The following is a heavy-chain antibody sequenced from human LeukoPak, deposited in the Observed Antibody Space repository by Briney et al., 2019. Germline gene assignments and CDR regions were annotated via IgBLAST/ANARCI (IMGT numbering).Heavy chain of an antibody. Sequence: PSETLSLTCTVSGGSISSYYWSWIRQPPGQGLEWIGYIYYSGSTNYNPSLKSRVTISVDTSKNQFPLKLSSVTAADTAVYYCARGQVWIDYWGQGTLVTVSS. CDR1: GGSISSYY. V-gene: IGHV4-59*01. J-gene: IGHJ4*02. CDR3: ARGQVWIDY. CDR2: IYYSGST. D-gene: IGHD5-18*01.